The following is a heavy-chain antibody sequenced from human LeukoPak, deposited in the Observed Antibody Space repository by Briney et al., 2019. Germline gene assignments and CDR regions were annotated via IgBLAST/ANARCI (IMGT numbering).Heavy chain of an antibody. D-gene: IGHD3-3*01. V-gene: IGHV4-59*01. CDR2: MFYSGST. CDR3: ARARDDFWGAYYTTFDY. CDR1: GGSIGRSY. J-gene: IGHJ4*02. Sequence: KPSETLSLTCTISGGSIGRSYWSWIRQSPEKGLEWIGSMFYSGSTNYNPSLKSRVTISVDTSKNQFSLNLTSVTTADTAVYYCARARDDFWGAYYTTFDYWGPGTLVTVSS.